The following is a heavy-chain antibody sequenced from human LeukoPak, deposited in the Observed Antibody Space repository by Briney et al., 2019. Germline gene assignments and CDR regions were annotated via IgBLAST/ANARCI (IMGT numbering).Heavy chain of an antibody. CDR3: ARDQMVRGVVIGDYFDY. CDR2: ISYDGSNK. Sequence: SLRLSCAASGFTFSSYGMHWVRQAPGKGLEWVAVISYDGSNKYYADSVKGRFTISRDNSKNTLYLQMNSLRAEDTAVYYCARDQMVRGVVIGDYFDYWGQGTLVTVSS. J-gene: IGHJ4*02. D-gene: IGHD3-10*01. CDR1: GFTFSSYG. V-gene: IGHV3-30*03.